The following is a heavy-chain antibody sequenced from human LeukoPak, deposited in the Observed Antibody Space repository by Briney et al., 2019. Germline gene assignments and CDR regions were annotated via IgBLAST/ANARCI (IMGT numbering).Heavy chain of an antibody. CDR3: ARDPNYYDSSVRSSPLSY. Sequence: PGGSLRLSCAASGFTFSSYSMNWVRQAPGKGLEWVSSISSSSSYIYYADSVKGRFTISRDNAKNSLYLQMNSLRAEDTAVYYCARDPNYYDSSVRSSPLSYWGQGTLVTVSS. J-gene: IGHJ4*02. D-gene: IGHD3-22*01. CDR1: GFTFSSYS. CDR2: ISSSSSYI. V-gene: IGHV3-21*01.